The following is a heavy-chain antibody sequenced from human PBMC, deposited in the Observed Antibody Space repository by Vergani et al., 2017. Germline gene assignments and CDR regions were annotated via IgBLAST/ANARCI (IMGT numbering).Heavy chain of an antibody. Sequence: QEQLVQSGAEVRKPGASVKVSCKASGYNFTSFDINWVRLATGQGLEWMGWMNPKSGNTAYAAKFQGRITMTRDSSTDTAYMEMKSLRSEDTAIYSCARGVLDSKYRHNWFGPWGQGTVVTVSS. J-gene: IGHJ5*02. CDR1: GYNFTSFD. CDR3: ARGVLDSKYRHNWFGP. V-gene: IGHV1-8*01. CDR2: MNPKSGNT. D-gene: IGHD3/OR15-3a*01.